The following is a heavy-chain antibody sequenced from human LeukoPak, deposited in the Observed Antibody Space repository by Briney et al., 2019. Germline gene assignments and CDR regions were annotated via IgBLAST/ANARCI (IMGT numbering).Heavy chain of an antibody. J-gene: IGHJ4*02. CDR1: GGSFSGYY. CDR3: ARGDHYDFWSDDYTQTGFFFDR. V-gene: IGHV4-34*01. D-gene: IGHD3-3*01. Sequence: KPSETLSLTCAVYGGSFSGYYWSWIRQPPGKGLEWIGEINYGGDTNYNPSLKSRVTISVDTSGNQFSLKMTSVTAADTAVYFCARGDHYDFWSDDYTQTGFFFDRWGQGTLVTVSS. CDR2: INYGGDT.